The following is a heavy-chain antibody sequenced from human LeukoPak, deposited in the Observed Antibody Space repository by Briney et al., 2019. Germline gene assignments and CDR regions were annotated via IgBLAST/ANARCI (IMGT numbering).Heavy chain of an antibody. CDR1: GYTFTSYY. CDR2: INPSGGST. V-gene: IGHV1-46*01. Sequence: ASVKVSCKASGYTFTSYYMHWVRQAPGQGLEWMGIINPSGGSTSYAQKFQGRVTMTRDMSTSTVYMELSSLRSEDTAVYYCARDLEGEGLRYFDSQYYYYYYMDVWGKGTTVTVSS. CDR3: ARDLEGEGLRYFDSQYYYYYYMDV. J-gene: IGHJ6*03. D-gene: IGHD3-9*01.